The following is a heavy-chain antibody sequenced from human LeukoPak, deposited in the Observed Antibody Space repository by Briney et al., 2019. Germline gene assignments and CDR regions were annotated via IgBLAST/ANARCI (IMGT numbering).Heavy chain of an antibody. CDR3: ARWDDLLHFDY. Sequence: PGGSLRLSCATSGFFFSADRMKCVRQAPGKGRGWVSSIRSGGDYIYYADSVQGRFALSRDNAKKSLYLQMNSLRVEDTAVYFCARWDDLLHFDYWLQRVLVGVPS. CDR2: IRSGGDYI. D-gene: IGHD3-3*01. V-gene: IGHV3-21*01. J-gene: IGHJ4*02. CDR1: GFFFSADR.